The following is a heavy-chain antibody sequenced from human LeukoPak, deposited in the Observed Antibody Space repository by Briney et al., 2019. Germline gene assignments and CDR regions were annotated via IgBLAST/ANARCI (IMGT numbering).Heavy chain of an antibody. CDR2: ISAYNGNT. Sequence: ASVKVSCKASGYTFTSYGISWVRQAPGQGLEWMGWISAYNGNTNYAQKLQGRVTMTTDTSTSTAYMELSRLRSDDTAVYYCARGMFRITFGGASRGGAFDIWGQGTMVTVSS. CDR3: ARGMFRITFGGASRGGAFDI. D-gene: IGHD3-16*01. V-gene: IGHV1-18*01. J-gene: IGHJ3*02. CDR1: GYTFTSYG.